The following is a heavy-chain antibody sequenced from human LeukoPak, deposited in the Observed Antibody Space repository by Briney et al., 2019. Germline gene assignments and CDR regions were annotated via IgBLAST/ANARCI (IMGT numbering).Heavy chain of an antibody. D-gene: IGHD3-22*01. Sequence: GGSLRLSCAASGISFASYWVTWVRQAPGKGLEWVANIGQDGIETVYEGSVKGRFTTSRDNARNLLFLQMNSLRADDTAVYYCAIPSSYDASRYYHAYWGQGTLVSVSS. J-gene: IGHJ4*02. CDR3: AIPSSYDASRYYHAY. V-gene: IGHV3-7*01. CDR1: GISFASYW. CDR2: IGQDGIET.